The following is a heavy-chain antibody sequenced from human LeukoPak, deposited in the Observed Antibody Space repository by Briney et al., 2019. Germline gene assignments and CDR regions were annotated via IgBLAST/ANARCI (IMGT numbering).Heavy chain of an antibody. V-gene: IGHV3-11*04. D-gene: IGHD2-15*01. J-gene: IGHJ4*02. CDR1: GFTFSDSY. CDR3: AKDWGYCSGGSCYSGYFDY. CDR2: ISSSGSTI. Sequence: GGSLRLSCAASGFTFSDSYMSWIRQAPGKGLEWVSYISSSGSTIYYADSVKGRFTISRDNSKNTLYLQMNSLRAEDTAVYYCAKDWGYCSGGSCYSGYFDYWGQGTLVTVSS.